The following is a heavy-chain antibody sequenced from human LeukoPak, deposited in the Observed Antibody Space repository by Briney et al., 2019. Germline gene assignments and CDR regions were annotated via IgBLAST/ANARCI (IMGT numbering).Heavy chain of an antibody. J-gene: IGHJ4*01. Sequence: ASVKVSCKTSGYTFTAYYLHWVRQAPGQGLEWMGWMNPNSGDRNSAQKFQGRVTMTRDTSIRTIYMELSSLRSDDTAVYYCVRTLPAMIPYDYWGNGTLIIVSS. CDR1: GYTFTAYY. CDR3: VRTLPAMIPYDY. D-gene: IGHD3-16*01. CDR2: MNPNSGDR. V-gene: IGHV1-2*02.